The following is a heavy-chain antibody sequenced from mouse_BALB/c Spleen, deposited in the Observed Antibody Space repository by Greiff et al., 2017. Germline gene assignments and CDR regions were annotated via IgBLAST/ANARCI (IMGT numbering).Heavy chain of an antibody. Sequence: DVHLVESGGGLVQPGGSRKLSCAASGFTFSSFGMHWVRQAPEKGLEWVAYISSGSSTIYYADTVKGRFTISRDNPKNTLFLQMTSLRSEDTAMYYCARSYYYGSSPWAMDYWGQGTSVTVAS. CDR1: GFTFSSFG. CDR2: ISSGSSTI. D-gene: IGHD1-1*01. V-gene: IGHV5-17*02. CDR3: ARSYYYGSSPWAMDY. J-gene: IGHJ4*01.